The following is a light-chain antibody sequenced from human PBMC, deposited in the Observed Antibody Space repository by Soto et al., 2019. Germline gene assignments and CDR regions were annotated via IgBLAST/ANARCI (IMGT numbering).Light chain of an antibody. Sequence: DIQMTQSPSTLSASVGDRVTITCRASQSVSGWLAWYQQRPGKAPNLLVSKASSLESGVPSRFSGSGSGTEFTLTISSLQPDDFVTYYCQHYDTYPLTFGGGTKVEIK. CDR2: KAS. J-gene: IGKJ4*01. V-gene: IGKV1-5*03. CDR3: QHYDTYPLT. CDR1: QSVSGW.